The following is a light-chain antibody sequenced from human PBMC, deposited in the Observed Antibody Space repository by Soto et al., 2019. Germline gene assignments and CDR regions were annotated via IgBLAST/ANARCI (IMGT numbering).Light chain of an antibody. V-gene: IGKV1-33*01. CDR1: QSISSY. Sequence: DIQMTQSPSSVSASVVDRVTITFRASQSISSYLNWYQQKQGKAPKLLIYDASNLETGVPSRFSGSGSGTDFTVTISSLQPEDFATYSCQQYYNRPITFGQGTRLEI. J-gene: IGKJ5*01. CDR2: DAS. CDR3: QQYYNRPIT.